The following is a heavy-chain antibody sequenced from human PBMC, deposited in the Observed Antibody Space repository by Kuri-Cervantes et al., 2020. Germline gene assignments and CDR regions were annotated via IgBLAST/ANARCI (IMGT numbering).Heavy chain of an antibody. CDR1: GYTFTGYY. Sequence: ASVKVSCKASGYTFTGYYMHWVRQAPGQGLEWMGWINPNSGGTNYAQKFQGRVTMTRDTSISTAYMELSSLRSEDTAVYYCASPQESQGNWWGYFDYWGQGTRVTVSS. D-gene: IGHD2-15*01. J-gene: IGHJ4*02. V-gene: IGHV1-2*02. CDR3: ASPQESQGNWWGYFDY. CDR2: INPNSGGT.